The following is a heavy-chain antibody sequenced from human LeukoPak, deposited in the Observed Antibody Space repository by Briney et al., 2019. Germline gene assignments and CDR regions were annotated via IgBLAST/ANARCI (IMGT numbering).Heavy chain of an antibody. V-gene: IGHV4-34*01. CDR1: GGSFSGYY. Sequence: SETLSLTCAVCGGSFSGYYWSWIRQPPGKGLEWIGEINHSGSTNYNPSLKSRVTISVDTSKNQFSLKLSSVTAADTAVYYCARASYYYDSSGFPEWYFDYWGQGTLVTVSS. CDR2: INHSGST. D-gene: IGHD3-22*01. CDR3: ARASYYYDSSGFPEWYFDY. J-gene: IGHJ4*02.